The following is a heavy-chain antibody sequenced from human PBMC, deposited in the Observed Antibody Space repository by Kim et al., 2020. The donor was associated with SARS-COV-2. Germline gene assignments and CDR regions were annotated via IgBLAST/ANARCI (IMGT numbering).Heavy chain of an antibody. Sequence: QGRVTMTRDTSTSTVYMELSSLRSEDTAVYYCARDLYCSGGSCYFGFDYWGQGTLVTVSS. D-gene: IGHD2-15*01. V-gene: IGHV1-46*01. J-gene: IGHJ4*02. CDR3: ARDLYCSGGSCYFGFDY.